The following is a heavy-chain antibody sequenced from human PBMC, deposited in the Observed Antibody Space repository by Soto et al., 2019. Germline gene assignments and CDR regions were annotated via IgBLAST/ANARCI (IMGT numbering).Heavy chain of an antibody. Sequence: GASVKVSCKASGYSFSYYGIHWLRQAPGQGLEWIVWINPFNGNRNFAQKFDDRVTMSTATSTNTIFMELRSLKSDDTAIYFCARDRLRGYDNSGFYSWGQGTLVTVSS. V-gene: IGHV1-18*01. CDR1: GYSFSYYG. CDR2: INPFNGNR. CDR3: ARDRLRGYDNSGFYS. D-gene: IGHD3-22*01. J-gene: IGHJ5*02.